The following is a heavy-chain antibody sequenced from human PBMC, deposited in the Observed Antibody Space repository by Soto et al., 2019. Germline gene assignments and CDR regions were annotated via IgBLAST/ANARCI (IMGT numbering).Heavy chain of an antibody. V-gene: IGHV4-31*03. Sequence: QVQLQESGPGLVKPSQTLSLTCTVSGGSISSGGYYWIWIRQHPGQGLEWIGYIYYSGSTYYNPSLESRLTISVDTSKNQFTLKLSAVTAAEAEVYYCARYGRDYYDSSGLSGVRMADWGQGTTVTVSS. CDR3: ARYGRDYYDSSGLSGVRMAD. CDR2: IYYSGST. D-gene: IGHD3-22*01. J-gene: IGHJ6*02. CDR1: GGSISSGGYY.